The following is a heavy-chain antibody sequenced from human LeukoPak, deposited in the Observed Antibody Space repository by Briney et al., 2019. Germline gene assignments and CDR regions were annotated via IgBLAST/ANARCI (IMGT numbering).Heavy chain of an antibody. Sequence: SGPTLVKPTQTLTLTCTFSEFSLSTSAVGVGWIRQPPGEALEWLALIDWDDDKRYSPSLKSRLTITKDTSKNQVVLTMTNMDPVDTATYYCAHRRNGYGTFDYWGQGTLVTVSS. CDR2: IDWDDDK. CDR1: EFSLSTSAVG. J-gene: IGHJ4*02. V-gene: IGHV2-5*02. D-gene: IGHD1-14*01. CDR3: AHRRNGYGTFDY.